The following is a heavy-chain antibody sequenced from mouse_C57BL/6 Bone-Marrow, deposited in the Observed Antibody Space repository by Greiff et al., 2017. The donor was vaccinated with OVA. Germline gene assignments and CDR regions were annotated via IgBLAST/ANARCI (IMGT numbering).Heavy chain of an antibody. CDR3: ARNYYGSSYAY. J-gene: IGHJ3*01. Sequence: VKLVESGPGLVAPSQSLSITCTVSGFSLTSYAISWVRQPPGKGLELLGVIWTGEGTNYNSAIKSRLSISKDNSKSQVFLKMNSLQTDDTARYCCARNYYGSSYAYWGQGALVTVST. D-gene: IGHD1-1*01. CDR2: IWTGEGT. V-gene: IGHV2-9-1*01. CDR1: GFSLTSYA.